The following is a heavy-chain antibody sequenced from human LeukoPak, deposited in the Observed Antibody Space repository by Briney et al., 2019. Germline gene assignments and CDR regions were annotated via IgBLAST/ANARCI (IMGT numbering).Heavy chain of an antibody. CDR2: ISGSGGST. D-gene: IGHD2-2*01. V-gene: IGHV3-23*01. J-gene: IGHJ5*02. CDR3: AKPPPIVVVPAAPPNWFDP. Sequence: PGGSLRLSCAASGFTFSSYGMSWVRQAPGKGLEWVSAISGSGGSTYYADSVKGRFTISRDNSKNTLYLQMNSLRAEDTAVYYCAKPPPIVVVPAAPPNWFDPWGQGTLVTVSS. CDR1: GFTFSSYG.